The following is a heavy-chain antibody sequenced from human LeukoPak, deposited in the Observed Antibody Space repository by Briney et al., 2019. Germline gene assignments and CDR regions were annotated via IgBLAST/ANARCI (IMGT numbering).Heavy chain of an antibody. D-gene: IGHD3-22*01. CDR1: GYTFTGYY. CDR2: INPNSGGT. J-gene: IGHJ4*02. CDR3: ARAGTNYYDPTGYFDY. V-gene: IGHV1-2*02. Sequence: ASVKVSCKASGYTFTGYYMHWVRQAPGQGLEWMGWINPNSGGTNYAQKFRGRVTMTRDTSISTAYMELSRLRSDDTAVYYCARAGTNYYDPTGYFDYWGQGTLVTVSS.